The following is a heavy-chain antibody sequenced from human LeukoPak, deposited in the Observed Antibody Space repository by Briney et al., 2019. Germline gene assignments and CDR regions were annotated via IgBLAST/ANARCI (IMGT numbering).Heavy chain of an antibody. CDR3: ARDGRGGDYNYYYYYYMDV. CDR1: GYTFNAYY. V-gene: IGHV1-2*02. CDR2: INPHSGGT. J-gene: IGHJ6*03. D-gene: IGHD4-17*01. Sequence: ASVKVSCKASGYTFNAYYMHWVRQAPGQGLEWMGWINPHSGGTNYAQKFQGRVTMTRDTSISTAYMELSRLRSDDTAVYYCARDGRGGDYNYYYYYYMDVWGKGTTVTISS.